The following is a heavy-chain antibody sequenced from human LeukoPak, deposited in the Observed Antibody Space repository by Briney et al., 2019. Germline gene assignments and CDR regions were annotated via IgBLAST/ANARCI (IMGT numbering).Heavy chain of an antibody. CDR2: ISYDGTNN. V-gene: IGHV3-30*04. CDR3: ARQGPFSVDIVATDHFDY. J-gene: IGHJ4*02. Sequence: GRSLRLSCAASGFTFSSYAMHWARQAPGKGLEWVAVISYDGTNNNYADSVKGRFTISRDNSKNTLYLQMNSLRAEDTAVYYCARQGPFSVDIVATDHFDYWGQGTLVTVSS. CDR1: GFTFSSYA. D-gene: IGHD5-12*01.